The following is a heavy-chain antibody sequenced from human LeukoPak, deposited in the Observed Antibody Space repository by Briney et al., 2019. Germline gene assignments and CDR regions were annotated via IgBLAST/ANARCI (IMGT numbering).Heavy chain of an antibody. Sequence: GGSLRLSCAASGFTFSSYAMHWVRQAPGKGLEWVAVISYDGSNKYYADSVKGRFTISRDNSKNTLYLQMNSLGAEDTAVYYCARPYSSSGYWGQGTLVTVSS. CDR1: GFTFSSYA. CDR2: ISYDGSNK. CDR3: ARPYSSSGY. J-gene: IGHJ4*02. D-gene: IGHD6-6*01. V-gene: IGHV3-30*04.